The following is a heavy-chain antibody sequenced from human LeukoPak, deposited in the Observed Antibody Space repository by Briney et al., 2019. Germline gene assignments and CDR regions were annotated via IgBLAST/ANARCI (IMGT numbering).Heavy chain of an antibody. CDR3: AKDSLRITIFGVVIIPVSYFDY. D-gene: IGHD3-3*01. V-gene: IGHV3-23*01. Sequence: GGSLRLSCAASGFMFSSNWMSWVRLAPGKGLEWVSAISGSGGSTYYADSVKGRFTISRDNSKNTLYLQMNSLRAEDTAVYYCAKDSLRITIFGVVIIPVSYFDYWGQGTLVTVSS. CDR1: GFMFSSNW. CDR2: ISGSGGST. J-gene: IGHJ4*02.